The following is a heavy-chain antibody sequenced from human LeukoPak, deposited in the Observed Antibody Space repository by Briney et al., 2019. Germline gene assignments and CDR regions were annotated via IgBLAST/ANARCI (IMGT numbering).Heavy chain of an antibody. J-gene: IGHJ4*02. CDR1: GGSVSSTEFY. CDR3: ARLSKGRYFDYIFDY. V-gene: IGHV4-39*01. Sequence: LETLSLTCTVSGGSVSSTEFYWGWIRQPPGKGLQWIGNIYYTGSTYYNPSLNSRVTMSVDTSQNRFSLKMTSVTAADTAVYYCARLSKGRYFDYIFDYWGQGTLVTVSS. CDR2: IYYTGST. D-gene: IGHD3-9*01.